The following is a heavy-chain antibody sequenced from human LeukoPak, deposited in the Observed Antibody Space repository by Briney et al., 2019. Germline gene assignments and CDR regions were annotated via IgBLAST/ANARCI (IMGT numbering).Heavy chain of an antibody. J-gene: IGHJ4*02. V-gene: IGHV3-7*03. CDR1: GFTFSDYW. CDR3: AKTTVTTPLNPFDY. CDR2: IKQDGSEI. D-gene: IGHD4-11*01. Sequence: GGSLRLSCAASGFTFSDYWMSWVRQTSEKGLEWVANIKQDGSEIYYVDSVKGRFTISRDNSKNTLYLQMNSLRAEDTAVYYCAKTTVTTPLNPFDYWGQGTLVTVSS.